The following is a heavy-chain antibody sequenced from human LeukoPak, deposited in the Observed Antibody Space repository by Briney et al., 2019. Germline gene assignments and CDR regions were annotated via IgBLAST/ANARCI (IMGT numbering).Heavy chain of an antibody. D-gene: IGHD3-22*01. Sequence: ASVKVSCKASGGTFSSYAISWVRQAPGQGLEWMGRIIPIFGTANYAQKFQGRVTITTDESTSTAYMELSSLRSVDTAVYYCARDGESSGYNYWGQGTLVTVSS. CDR3: ARDGESSGYNY. CDR2: IIPIFGTA. CDR1: GGTFSSYA. J-gene: IGHJ4*02. V-gene: IGHV1-69*05.